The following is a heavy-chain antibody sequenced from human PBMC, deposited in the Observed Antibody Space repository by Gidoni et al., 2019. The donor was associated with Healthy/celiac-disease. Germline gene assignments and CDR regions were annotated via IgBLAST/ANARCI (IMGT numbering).Heavy chain of an antibody. CDR3: TKETGLVIRYFDY. V-gene: IGHV3-9*01. CDR2: IGWNSGSI. D-gene: IGHD3-22*01. Sequence: EVQLVESGGGLVQPGRSLRLSCAASGFTFDDYAMHWVRQAPGKGLEWVSGIGWNSGSIGYADSVKGRFTISRDNAKNSLYLQMNSLRAEDTAFYYCTKETGLVIRYFDYWGQGTLVTVSS. J-gene: IGHJ4*02. CDR1: GFTFDDYA.